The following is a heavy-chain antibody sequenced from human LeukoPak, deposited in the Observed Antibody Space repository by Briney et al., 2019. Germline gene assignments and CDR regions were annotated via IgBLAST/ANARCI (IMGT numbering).Heavy chain of an antibody. CDR3: AELGITMIGGV. J-gene: IGHJ6*04. CDR2: LSSSGDTI. V-gene: IGHV3-11*04. Sequence: RAGGSLRLSCAASGFAFSDYYMSWIRQAPGKGLEWVSFLSSSGDTIYYADSVRGRFTISRDNAKNSLYLQMNSLRAEDTAVYYCAELGITMIGGVWGKGTTVTISS. CDR1: GFAFSDYY. D-gene: IGHD3-10*02.